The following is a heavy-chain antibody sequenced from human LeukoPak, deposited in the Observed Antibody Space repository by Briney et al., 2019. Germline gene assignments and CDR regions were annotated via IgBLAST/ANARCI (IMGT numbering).Heavy chain of an antibody. Sequence: SETLSLTCTVSGGSISSSSYYWGWIRQPPGKGLEWIGSIYYSGSTYYNPSLKSRVTISVDTSKNQFSLKLSSVTAADTAVYYCARHLYYYDSSGNFDAFDIWGQGTMVTVSS. CDR1: GGSISSSSYY. V-gene: IGHV4-39*01. CDR2: IYYSGST. CDR3: ARHLYYYDSSGNFDAFDI. D-gene: IGHD3-22*01. J-gene: IGHJ3*02.